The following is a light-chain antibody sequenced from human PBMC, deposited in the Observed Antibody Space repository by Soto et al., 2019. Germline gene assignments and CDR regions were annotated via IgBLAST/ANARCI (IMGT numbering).Light chain of an antibody. J-gene: IGKJ1*01. V-gene: IGKV3-20*01. CDR2: DAT. Sequence: EIVLTQSPGTLSLSPGERATLSFRASQSVSSSYLAWYQQKPGQAPRLLVYDATTRATGIPARFSCSGSGTDFILTISTLEPDDFAVYVCKQYGTSPQTFGQGTKVEIK. CDR3: KQYGTSPQT. CDR1: QSVSSSY.